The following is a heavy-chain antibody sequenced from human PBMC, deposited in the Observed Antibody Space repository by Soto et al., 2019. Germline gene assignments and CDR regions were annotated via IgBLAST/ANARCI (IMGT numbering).Heavy chain of an antibody. V-gene: IGHV2-26*01. J-gene: IGHJ4*02. CDR2: IFWNDDK. D-gene: IGHD1-20*01. CDR3: ARIAGIITGTFFFDS. CDR1: GFSLNTARMG. Sequence: QVTLKESGPVLVKPTETLTLTCTVSGFSLNTARMGVSWIRQPPGKALEWLADIFWNDDKSYSTSLKRRITISKDTSKSQVVLTMANMDPVDTATYYCARIAGIITGTFFFDSWGRGTLVTVSS.